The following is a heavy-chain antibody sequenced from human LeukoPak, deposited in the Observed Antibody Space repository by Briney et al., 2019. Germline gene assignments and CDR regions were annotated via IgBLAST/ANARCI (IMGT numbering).Heavy chain of an antibody. D-gene: IGHD6-25*01. J-gene: IGHJ5*02. Sequence: SETLSLTCTVSGGSISSSSYYWGWIRQPPGKGLEWIGSIYYSGSTYYNPSLKSRVTISVDTSKNQFSLKLSSVTAADTAVYYCARDLASAAPRDWFDPWGQGTLVTVSS. CDR1: GGSISSSSYY. V-gene: IGHV4-39*07. CDR3: ARDLASAAPRDWFDP. CDR2: IYYSGST.